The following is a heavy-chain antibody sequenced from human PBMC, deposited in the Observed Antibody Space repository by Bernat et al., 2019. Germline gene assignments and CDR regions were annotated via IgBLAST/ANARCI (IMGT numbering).Heavy chain of an antibody. J-gene: IGHJ6*02. V-gene: IGHV3-30*04. D-gene: IGHD2-2*01. Sequence: VQLVESGGGVVQPGRSLRLSCAASGFTFSSYAMHWVRQAPGKGLEWVAVISYDGSNKYYADSVKGRFTISRDNSKNTLYLQMNSLRAEDTAVYYCAKDGVVVPAADEYYYGMDVWGQGTTVTVSS. CDR1: GFTFSSYA. CDR2: ISYDGSNK. CDR3: AKDGVVVPAADEYYYGMDV.